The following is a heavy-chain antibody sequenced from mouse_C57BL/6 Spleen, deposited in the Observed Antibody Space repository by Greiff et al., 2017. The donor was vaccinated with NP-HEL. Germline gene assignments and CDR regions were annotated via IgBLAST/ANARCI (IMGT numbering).Heavy chain of an antibody. CDR1: GFTFSSYG. CDR2: ISSGGSYT. D-gene: IGHD1-1*01. CDR3: AREGIYYYGSSYEWFAY. Sequence: EVLLVESGGDLVKPGGSLKLSCAASGFTFSSYGMSWVRQTPDKRLEWVATISSGGSYTYYPDSVKGRFTISRDNAKNTLYLQMSSLKSEDTAMYYCAREGIYYYGSSYEWFAYWGQGTLVTVSA. V-gene: IGHV5-6*01. J-gene: IGHJ3*01.